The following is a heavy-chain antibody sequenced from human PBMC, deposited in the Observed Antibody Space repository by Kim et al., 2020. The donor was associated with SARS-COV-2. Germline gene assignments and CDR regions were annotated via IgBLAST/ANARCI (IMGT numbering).Heavy chain of an antibody. CDR1: GSSFSDYA. CDR2: IIPSLDTA. V-gene: IGHV1-69*13. D-gene: IGHD3-22*01. CDR3: ARTVRGTLYYYDSSGYPRLYYFDY. Sequence: SVKVSCKASGSSFSDYAITWVRQAPGLGLEWMGGIIPSLDTANYAQKFRGRVTISADESTSTAYMELSSLRSEDTAVYYCARTVRGTLYYYDSSGYPRLYYFDYCGQGTLVTVSS. J-gene: IGHJ4*02.